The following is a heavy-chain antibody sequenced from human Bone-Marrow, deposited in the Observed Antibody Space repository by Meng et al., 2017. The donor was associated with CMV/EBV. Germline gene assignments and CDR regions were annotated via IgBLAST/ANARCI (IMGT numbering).Heavy chain of an antibody. J-gene: IGHJ4*02. V-gene: IGHV3-23*01. D-gene: IGHD3/OR15-3a*01. CDR2: IGSGGSPT. Sequence: GGSLRLSCGASGFTFSSHSMYWVRQAPGQGLEWVSSIGSGGSPTFYTDSVKGRFTISRDNSRNTLYLQMTSLRAEDMAIYYCARKSGSDFCYDCWGQGTLVTVSS. CDR1: GFTFSSHS. CDR3: ARKSGSDFCYDC.